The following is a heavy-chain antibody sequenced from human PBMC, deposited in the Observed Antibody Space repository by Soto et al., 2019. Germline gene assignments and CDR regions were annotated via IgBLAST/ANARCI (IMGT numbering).Heavy chain of an antibody. CDR2: ISGSSSTT. CDR3: ATDKLGYCSDGRCYRPGYFEN. J-gene: IGHJ4*02. CDR1: GFTFNIYS. Sequence: GGSLGLSCAASGFTFNIYSMKWVRQAPGKGLEWVSYISGSSSTTYYADSVKGRFTISRDNAKNSLYLQMNSLRAEDTAVYYCATDKLGYCSDGRCYRPGYFENWGQGTPVTVSS. V-gene: IGHV3-48*01. D-gene: IGHD2-15*01.